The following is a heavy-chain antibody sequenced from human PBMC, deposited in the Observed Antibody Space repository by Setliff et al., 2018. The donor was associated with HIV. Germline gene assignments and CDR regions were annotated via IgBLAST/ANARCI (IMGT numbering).Heavy chain of an antibody. V-gene: IGHV4-4*08. D-gene: IGHD3-10*01. J-gene: IGHJ6*04. CDR1: GGSINSYY. CDR3: ARAHYYGSGFMDV. CDR2: IYASGST. Sequence: SETLSLTCTVSGGSINSYYWSWIRQPPGKGLEWIGYIYASGSTNYNPSLKSRVTISVDTSKNQFSLNLSSVTAADTAVYYCARAHYYGSGFMDVWGRGTTVTVSS.